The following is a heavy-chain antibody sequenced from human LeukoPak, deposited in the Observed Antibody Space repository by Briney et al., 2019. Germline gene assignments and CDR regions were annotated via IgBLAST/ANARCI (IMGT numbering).Heavy chain of an antibody. CDR3: ARDLYYDSSGYYYKVDYFDY. J-gene: IGHJ4*02. Sequence: SETLSLTCTVSAYSISSGYYWGWIRQPPGKGLEWIGSIYHSGSTYYNPSLKSRVTISVDTSKNQFSLKLSSVTAAGTAVYYCARDLYYDSSGYYYKVDYFDYWGQGTLVTVSS. CDR2: IYHSGST. V-gene: IGHV4-38-2*02. CDR1: AYSISSGYY. D-gene: IGHD3-22*01.